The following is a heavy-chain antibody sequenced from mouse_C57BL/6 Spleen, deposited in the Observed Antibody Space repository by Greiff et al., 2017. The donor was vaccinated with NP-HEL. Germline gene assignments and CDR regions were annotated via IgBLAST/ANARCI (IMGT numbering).Heavy chain of an antibody. CDR2: INPNNGGT. J-gene: IGHJ3*01. CDR3: AREGDYYYGSNWFAY. Sequence: VQLQQSGPELVKPGASVKISCKASGYTFTDYYMNWVKQSHGKSLEWIGDINPNNGGTSYNQKFKGKATLTVDKSSSTAYMELRSLTSEDSAVYYCAREGDYYYGSNWFAYWGQGTLVTVSA. D-gene: IGHD1-1*01. CDR1: GYTFTDYY. V-gene: IGHV1-26*01.